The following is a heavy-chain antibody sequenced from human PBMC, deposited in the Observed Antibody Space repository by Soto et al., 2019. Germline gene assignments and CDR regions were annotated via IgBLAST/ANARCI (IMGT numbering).Heavy chain of an antibody. D-gene: IGHD3-10*01. CDR3: ARAHITMVRGVIPNFDP. V-gene: IGHV1-3*01. J-gene: IGHJ5*02. CDR2: INAGNGNT. CDR1: GYTFTSYA. Sequence: ASVKVSCKASGYTFTSYAMHWVRQAPGQRLEWMGWINAGNGNTKYSQKFQGRVTITRDTSASTAYMELSSLRSEDTAVYYCARAHITMVRGVIPNFDPWGQGTLVTVSS.